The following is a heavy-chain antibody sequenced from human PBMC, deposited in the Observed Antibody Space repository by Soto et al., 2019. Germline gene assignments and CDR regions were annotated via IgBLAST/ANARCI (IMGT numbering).Heavy chain of an antibody. V-gene: IGHV3-64D*06. CDR2: ISSNGGST. J-gene: IGHJ5*02. D-gene: IGHD3-22*01. Sequence: GSLRLSCSASGFTFSSYAMHWVRQAPGKGLEYVSAISSNGGSTYYADSVKGRFTISRDNSKNTLYLQMSSLRAEDTAVYYCVKEGDYYDSSSYYYGWFDPWGQATLVTV. CDR3: VKEGDYYDSSSYYYGWFDP. CDR1: GFTFSSYA.